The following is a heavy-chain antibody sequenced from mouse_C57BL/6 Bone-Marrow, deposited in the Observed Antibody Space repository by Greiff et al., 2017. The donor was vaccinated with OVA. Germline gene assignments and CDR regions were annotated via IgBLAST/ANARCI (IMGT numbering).Heavy chain of an antibody. CDR1: GYSFSSSW. CDR2: IYPGDGDT. CDR3: ARLGNGYYVYYAMDY. Sequence: QVQLQQSGPELVKPGASVKISCKASGYSFSSSWMNWVKQRPGKGLEWIGRIYPGDGDTNYNGKFKGKATLTADKSSSTAYMQLSSLTSEDSAVYFCARLGNGYYVYYAMDYWGQGTSVTVSS. D-gene: IGHD2-3*01. V-gene: IGHV1-82*01. J-gene: IGHJ4*01.